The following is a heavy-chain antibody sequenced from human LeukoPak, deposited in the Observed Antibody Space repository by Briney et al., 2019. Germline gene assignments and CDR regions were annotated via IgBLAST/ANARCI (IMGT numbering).Heavy chain of an antibody. Sequence: GASVKVSCKSSGYTVISYYMHWVRQATGQGLEWMGIINPSGGRTSYAQKFQGRVTMTRDTSTSTVCMELSSLRSEDTGVYYCARASDYSSNDYWGQGTLVIVSS. CDR2: INPSGGRT. D-gene: IGHD4-11*01. CDR1: GYTVISYY. J-gene: IGHJ4*02. CDR3: ARASDYSSNDY. V-gene: IGHV1-46*01.